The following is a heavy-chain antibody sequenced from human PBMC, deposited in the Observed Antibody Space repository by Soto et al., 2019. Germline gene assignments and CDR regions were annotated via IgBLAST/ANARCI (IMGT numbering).Heavy chain of an antibody. V-gene: IGHV1-2*02. CDR1: GYTFTDYH. D-gene: IGHD6-25*01. Sequence: ASVKVSCKASGYTFTDYHIHWVRQAPGQGLEFMGWINANNGGAGSAQQFQGRVTVTRDTSITTVYMELSNLRSDDTAVYYCAREGGSETLQPSYNWFDTWGQGTLVTVS. J-gene: IGHJ5*02. CDR2: INANNGGA. CDR3: AREGGSETLQPSYNWFDT.